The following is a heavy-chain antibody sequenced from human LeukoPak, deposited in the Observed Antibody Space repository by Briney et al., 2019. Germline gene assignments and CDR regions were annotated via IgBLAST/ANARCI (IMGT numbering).Heavy chain of an antibody. CDR2: INSDGSST. Sequence: QTGGSLRLSCAASGFTFSSYWMHWVRQAPGKGLVWVSRINSDGSSTSYADSVKGRFTISRDNAKNRLYLRMNSLRAEDTAVYYCARASPQVIDTRGMDVWGQGTTVTVSS. D-gene: IGHD3-16*02. V-gene: IGHV3-74*01. CDR3: ARASPQVIDTRGMDV. CDR1: GFTFSSYW. J-gene: IGHJ6*02.